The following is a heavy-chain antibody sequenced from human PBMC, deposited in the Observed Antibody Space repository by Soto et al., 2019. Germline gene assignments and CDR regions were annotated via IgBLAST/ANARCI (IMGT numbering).Heavy chain of an antibody. D-gene: IGHD2-2*01. Sequence: ASVKVSCKASGYTFTGYYMHWVRRAPGQGLEWMGWINPNSGGTNYAQKFQGWVTMTRDTSISTAYMELSRLRSDETAVYYCARAFVGCSSTSCYPRGFDPWGQGTLVTVSS. J-gene: IGHJ5*02. CDR1: GYTFTGYY. CDR3: ARAFVGCSSTSCYPRGFDP. CDR2: INPNSGGT. V-gene: IGHV1-2*04.